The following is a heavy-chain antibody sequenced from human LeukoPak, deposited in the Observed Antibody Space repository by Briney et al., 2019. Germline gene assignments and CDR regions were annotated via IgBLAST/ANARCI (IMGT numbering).Heavy chain of an antibody. V-gene: IGHV3-23*01. CDR3: AKLSVSYYTSPFYFDY. J-gene: IGHJ4*02. D-gene: IGHD3-3*01. CDR2: ITGSGEST. CDR1: GMTFSSNA. Sequence: GGSLRLSSAASGMTFSSNAMSWVRQAPGKGLEWVSGITGSGESTYYADSVKGRFTISRDISKNTLSLQMHSLRAEDAAIYYCAKLSVSYYTSPFYFDYWGQGTLVTVSS.